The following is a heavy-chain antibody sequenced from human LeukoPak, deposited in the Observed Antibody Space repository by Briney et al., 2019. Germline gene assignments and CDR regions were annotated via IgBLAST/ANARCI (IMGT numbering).Heavy chain of an antibody. Sequence: GASVKVSCKASGYTFTSYDINWVRQATGQGLEWMGWMNPNSGNTGYAQKFQGRVTMTRNTSISTAYMELSSLRSEDTAVYYCARHIGSDFWSGYYSSHDAFDIWGQGTMVTVSS. CDR3: ARHIGSDFWSGYYSSHDAFDI. D-gene: IGHD3-3*01. CDR2: MNPNSGNT. J-gene: IGHJ3*02. V-gene: IGHV1-8*01. CDR1: GYTFTSYD.